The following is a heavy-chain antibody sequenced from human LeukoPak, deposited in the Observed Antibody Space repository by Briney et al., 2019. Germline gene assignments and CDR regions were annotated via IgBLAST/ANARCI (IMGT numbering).Heavy chain of an antibody. CDR3: ARVSSGWYPWFDY. Sequence: SQTLSLTCTVSGGSISSGDYYWSWIRQPPGKGLEWIGYTYYSGSTYYNPSLKSRVTISVDTSKNQFSLKLSSVTAADTAVYYCARVSSGWYPWFDYWCQGTLVTVSS. CDR2: TYYSGST. D-gene: IGHD6-19*01. CDR1: GGSISSGDYY. J-gene: IGHJ4*02. V-gene: IGHV4-30-4*01.